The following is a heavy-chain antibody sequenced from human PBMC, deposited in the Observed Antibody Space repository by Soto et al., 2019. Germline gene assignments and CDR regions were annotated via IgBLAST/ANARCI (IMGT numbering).Heavy chain of an antibody. J-gene: IGHJ6*02. Sequence: GAPVKVSCKASGYTFTSYGISCVRQAPGQGLEWMGWISAYNGNTNYAQKLQGRVTMTTDTSTSPAYMELRSMRSDETAVYYCARDRDTVVVPAAISNCYYGMDGWGQGTRVTVSS. CDR1: GYTFTSYG. V-gene: IGHV1-18*04. D-gene: IGHD2-2*02. CDR3: ARDRDTVVVPAAISNCYYGMDG. CDR2: ISAYNGNT.